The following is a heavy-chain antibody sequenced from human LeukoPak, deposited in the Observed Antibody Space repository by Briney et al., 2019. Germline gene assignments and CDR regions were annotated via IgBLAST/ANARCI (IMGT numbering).Heavy chain of an antibody. D-gene: IGHD3-22*01. CDR2: ISSSSSYI. J-gene: IGHJ4*02. CDR3: ARVVGYYDSSGVVDY. CDR1: GFTFSSYS. V-gene: IGHV3-21*01. Sequence: GGSLRLSCAASGFTFSSYSMNWVRQAPGKGLEWVSSISSSSSYIYYADSVKGRFTISRDNAKNSLYLQMNSLRAEDTAVYYCARVVGYYDSSGVVDYWGQGTLVTVSS.